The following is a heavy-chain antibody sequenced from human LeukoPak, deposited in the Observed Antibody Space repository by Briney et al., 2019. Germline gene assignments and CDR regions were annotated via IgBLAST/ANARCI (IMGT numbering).Heavy chain of an antibody. V-gene: IGHV4-34*01. CDR2: INHSGST. Sequence: SETLSLTCAVYGGSFSGYYWSWIRQPPGKGLEWIGEINHSGSTNYNPSLKSRVTISVDTSKNQFSLKLSSVTAADTAVCYCARGRGSIYYYYYMDVWGKGTTVTASS. CDR1: GGSFSGYY. J-gene: IGHJ6*03. D-gene: IGHD2-2*01. CDR3: ARGRGSIYYYYYMDV.